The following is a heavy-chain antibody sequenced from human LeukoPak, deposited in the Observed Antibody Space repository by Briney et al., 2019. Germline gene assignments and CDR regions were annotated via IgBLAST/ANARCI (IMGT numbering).Heavy chain of an antibody. J-gene: IGHJ6*01. CDR2: INPSGGST. D-gene: IGHD3-16*02. Sequence: GASVKVSCMACGGTFSNYPISLVGQAPGQGLEWMGIINPSGGSTSSAQKFQGRVSMTRDTSTSTVYMELSSLRSEDTAVYYCARANYCYDTSPYLYGMHVWGRGPTVTVSS. CDR3: ARANYCYDTSPYLYGMHV. V-gene: IGHV1-46*01. CDR1: GGTFSNYP.